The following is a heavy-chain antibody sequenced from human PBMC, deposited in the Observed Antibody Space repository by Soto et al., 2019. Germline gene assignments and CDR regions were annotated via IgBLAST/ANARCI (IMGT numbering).Heavy chain of an antibody. CDR3: ARVRCSSTSCYLEGDYYNYGLDV. Sequence: ASVKVSCKASGYTFTSYGISWVRQAPGQGLEWMGWISAYNGNINYAQKLQGRVTMTTDTSTSTAYLDLRSLRSDDTAVYYCARVRCSSTSCYLEGDYYNYGLDVWGQGTAVTVSS. CDR1: GYTFTSYG. D-gene: IGHD2-2*01. CDR2: ISAYNGNI. J-gene: IGHJ6*02. V-gene: IGHV1-18*04.